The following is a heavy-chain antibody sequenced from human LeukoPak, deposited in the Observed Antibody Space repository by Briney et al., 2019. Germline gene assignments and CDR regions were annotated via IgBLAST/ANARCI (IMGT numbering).Heavy chain of an antibody. CDR3: AGGASRIQVWLPPGY. J-gene: IGHJ4*02. D-gene: IGHD5-18*01. V-gene: IGHV3-64*02. CDR2: ITSNGGTT. Sequence: GGSLRLSCAASGFTFSNYVMHWVRQAPGKGLEYVSAITSNGGTTYYADAVKGRFTISRDNSQNTLYLHMGGLRVEDMAVYYCAGGASRIQVWLPPGYWGQGTLVTVSS. CDR1: GFTFSNYV.